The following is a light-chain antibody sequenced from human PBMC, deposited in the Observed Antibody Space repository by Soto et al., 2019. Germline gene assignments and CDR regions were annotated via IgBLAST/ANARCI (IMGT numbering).Light chain of an antibody. CDR3: QVWDSSSDHPVV. J-gene: IGLJ3*02. CDR2: DDR. CDR1: HIGNKG. Sequence: SYELTQPPSGSVAPGQTARITCGGHHIGNKGVHWYHRRPGQAPVLVVYDDRDRPSGIPDRFSGSNSGNTATLTISRVEAGDEADYYCQVWDSSSDHPVVFGGGTQLTVL. V-gene: IGLV3-21*02.